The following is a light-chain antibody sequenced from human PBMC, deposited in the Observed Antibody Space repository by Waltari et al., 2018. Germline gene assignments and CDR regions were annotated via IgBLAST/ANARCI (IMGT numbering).Light chain of an antibody. Sequence: QSALTQPASVSGSPGQSITISCTGTSSDVGNYNLVSWYQQHPGKAPKLMIYEGSKRPSGVSKRFAGSKSGNTASLTISGLQAEDEADYYCCSFAGSSTRWVFGGGTKLTVL. CDR3: CSFAGSSTRWV. V-gene: IGLV2-23*01. CDR1: SSDVGNYNL. CDR2: EGS. J-gene: IGLJ2*01.